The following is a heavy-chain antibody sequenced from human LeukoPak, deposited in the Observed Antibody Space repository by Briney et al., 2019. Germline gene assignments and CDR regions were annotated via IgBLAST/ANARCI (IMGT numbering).Heavy chain of an antibody. D-gene: IGHD6-19*01. CDR3: ARRPMYSSGGMDV. J-gene: IGHJ6*04. CDR1: GYSFTSNW. CDR2: IYPGDSDT. V-gene: IGHV5-51*01. Sequence: GESLKISCKGSGYSFTSNWIGWGRQLPGKGLEWMGIIYPGDSDTRYSTSFQGQVTISADKYISTAYVEWSSLKASDTAMYYCARRPMYSSGGMDVWGKGTTVTVSS.